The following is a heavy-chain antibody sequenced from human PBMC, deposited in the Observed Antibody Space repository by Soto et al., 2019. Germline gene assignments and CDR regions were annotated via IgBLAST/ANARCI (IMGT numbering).Heavy chain of an antibody. CDR1: GFTFSIYA. J-gene: IGHJ6*02. Sequence: QVQLVESGGGVLQPGRSLKLSCRASGFTFSIYAMHWVRQAPGKGLEWVAVISYDGSTRYYRDSVKGRFTISRDNSKDTLYLQMNSLRAEDTAVYFCARDAPVQMATPLEDFFYTMDEWGQGTTFTVSS. CDR3: ARDAPVQMATPLEDFFYTMDE. V-gene: IGHV3-30-3*01. D-gene: IGHD2-15*01. CDR2: ISYDGSTR.